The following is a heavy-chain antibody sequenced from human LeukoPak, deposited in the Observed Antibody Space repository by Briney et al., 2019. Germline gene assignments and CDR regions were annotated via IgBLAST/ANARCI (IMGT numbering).Heavy chain of an antibody. J-gene: IGHJ4*02. V-gene: IGHV3-23*01. Sequence: GGTLRLSCAASGFTFSSYGMSWVRQAPGKGLEWVSGISGSGYSTYYADSVRGRFTISSDNSKNTLYLQMNSLRAEDTAVYYCAKDTGGDLYYWGQGTLVTVSS. CDR1: GFTFSSYG. CDR2: ISGSGYST. D-gene: IGHD2-21*02. CDR3: AKDTGGDLYY.